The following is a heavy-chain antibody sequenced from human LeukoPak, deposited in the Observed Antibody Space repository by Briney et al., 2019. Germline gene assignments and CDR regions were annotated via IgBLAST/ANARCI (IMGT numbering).Heavy chain of an antibody. CDR1: GFTFSSYS. D-gene: IGHD2-2*01. V-gene: IGHV3-21*01. CDR2: ISSSSSYI. J-gene: IGHJ4*02. CDR3: ARGDYCSSTSCYPHVFDY. Sequence: GGSLRLSCAASGFTFSSYSMNWVRQAPGKGLEWVSSISSSSSYIYYADSVKGRFTISRDNAKNSLYLQVNSLRAEDTAVYYCARGDYCSSTSCYPHVFDYWGQGTLVTVSS.